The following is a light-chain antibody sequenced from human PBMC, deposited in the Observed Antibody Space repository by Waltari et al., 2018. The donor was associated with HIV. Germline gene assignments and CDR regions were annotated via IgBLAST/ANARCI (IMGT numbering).Light chain of an antibody. J-gene: IGKJ1*01. V-gene: IGKV3-20*01. CDR1: HTVTNKF. CDR2: GAS. Sequence: EIVLTQSPGTLSLSPGERATLSCRASHTVTNKFLAWYQQSPGQAPRLLIYGASTRATGIPDRFSGSGFGTDFTLTISRLEPEDFATYHCQQSHSRPLTFGQGTKVEI. CDR3: QQSHSRPLT.